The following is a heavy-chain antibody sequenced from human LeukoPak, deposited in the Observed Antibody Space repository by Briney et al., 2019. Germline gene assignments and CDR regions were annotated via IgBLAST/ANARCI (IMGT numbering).Heavy chain of an antibody. CDR2: IDPNSGGT. Sequence: ASVKVSCQASGYTFTDYYMHWVRQAPGQGLEWMGWIDPNSGGTNYAQKFQGRVTMTRDTSISTAYMELSSLRSEDTAMYYCARADQWDGYKYYFDYWGQGTLVTVSS. CDR3: ARADQWDGYKYYFDY. V-gene: IGHV1-2*02. D-gene: IGHD5-24*01. J-gene: IGHJ4*02. CDR1: GYTFTDYY.